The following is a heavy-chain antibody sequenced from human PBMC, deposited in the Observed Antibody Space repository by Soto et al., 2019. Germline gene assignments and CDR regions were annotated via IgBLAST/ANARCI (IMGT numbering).Heavy chain of an antibody. V-gene: IGHV4-34*01. CDR1: GGSFSGYY. CDR2: INHSGST. D-gene: IGHD2-2*01. CDR3: ARGLVEAHYHAFDI. J-gene: IGHJ3*02. Sequence: QVQLQQWGAGLLKPSETLSLTCAVYGGSFSGYYWSWIRQPPGKGLEWIGEINHSGSTNYNPSLKSRVTISVDTSKNQFSLKLSSVTAADTSVYYCARGLVEAHYHAFDIWGQGTMVTVSS.